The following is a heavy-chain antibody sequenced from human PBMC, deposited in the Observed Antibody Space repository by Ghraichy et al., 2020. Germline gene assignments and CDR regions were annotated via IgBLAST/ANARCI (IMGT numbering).Heavy chain of an antibody. CDR3: AKDPYSSSWLFYYFDY. CDR1: GFTFSSYA. D-gene: IGHD6-13*01. V-gene: IGHV3-23*01. CDR2: ISGSGGST. Sequence: GGSLRLSCAASGFTFSSYAMSWVRQAPGKGLEWVSAISGSGGSTYYADSVKGRFTISRDNSKNTLYLQMNSLRAEDTAVYYCAKDPYSSSWLFYYFDYWGQGTLVTVSS. J-gene: IGHJ4*02.